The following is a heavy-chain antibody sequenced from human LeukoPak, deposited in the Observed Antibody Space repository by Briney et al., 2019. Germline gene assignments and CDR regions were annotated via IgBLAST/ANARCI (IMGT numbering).Heavy chain of an antibody. CDR1: GFTFSSYG. CDR2: IRYDGSNK. D-gene: IGHD4-11*01. Sequence: SGGSLRLSCAASGFTFSSYGMHWVRQAPGKGLEWVAFIRYDGSNKYYADSVKGRFTISRDNSKNTLYLQMNSLRAEDTAVYYCASPTVTIFVWWGQGTLVTVSS. J-gene: IGHJ4*02. CDR3: ASPTVTIFVW. V-gene: IGHV3-30*02.